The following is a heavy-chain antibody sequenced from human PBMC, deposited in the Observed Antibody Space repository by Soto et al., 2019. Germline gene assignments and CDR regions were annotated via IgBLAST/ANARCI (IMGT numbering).Heavy chain of an antibody. Sequence: GGSLRLSCAASGFLFTSYGMHWVRQAPGKGLEWMALILHDGSAEYYADSVKGRFTISRDNSKNTLYLQMNSLTAEDTAVYYWARSRDGYSFYFYYGMDGWGQGTTVTVSS. V-gene: IGHV3-30*03. CDR2: ILHDGSAE. D-gene: IGHD4-4*01. CDR1: GFLFTSYG. J-gene: IGHJ6*02. CDR3: ARSRDGYSFYFYYGMDG.